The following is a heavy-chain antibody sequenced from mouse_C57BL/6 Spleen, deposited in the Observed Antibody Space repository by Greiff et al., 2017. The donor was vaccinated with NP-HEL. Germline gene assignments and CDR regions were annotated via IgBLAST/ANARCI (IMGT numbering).Heavy chain of an antibody. CDR2: IRNKANGYTT. J-gene: IGHJ3*01. CDR3: ARYEKVLRFPFAY. CDR1: GFTFTDYY. V-gene: IGHV7-3*01. D-gene: IGHD1-1*01. Sequence: EVKLVESGGGLVQPGGSLSLSCAASGFTFTDYYMSWVRQPPGKALEWLGFIRNKANGYTTEYSASVKGRFTISRDNSQSILYLQMNALRAEDSATYYCARYEKVLRFPFAYWGQGTLVTVSA.